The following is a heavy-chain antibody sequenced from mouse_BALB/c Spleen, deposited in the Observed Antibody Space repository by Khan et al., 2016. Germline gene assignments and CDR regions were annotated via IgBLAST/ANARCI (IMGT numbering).Heavy chain of an antibody. CDR1: GYIFRNYG. CDR3: ASGGYNYLFDY. CDR2: ININTGEP. Sequence: QIQLVQSGPELKKPGETVNISCKSSGYIFRNYGMNWVKQAPGKGLKWMGWININTGEPTYAEEFKGRFVISLESSASTAHLQINNLKNEDTATYVCASGGYNYLFDYWGQGTTLTVSS. V-gene: IGHV9-3*02. D-gene: IGHD1-3*01. J-gene: IGHJ2*01.